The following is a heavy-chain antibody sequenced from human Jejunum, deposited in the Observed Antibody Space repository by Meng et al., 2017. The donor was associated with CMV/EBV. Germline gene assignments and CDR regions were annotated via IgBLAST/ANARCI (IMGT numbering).Heavy chain of an antibody. CDR3: AASSDWYKGFDI. CDR2: ISGSDGST. J-gene: IGHJ3*02. D-gene: IGHD6-19*01. Sequence: ASGITFTSYVMTWVRQAPGKGLEWVSSISGSDGSTYYADSVKGRFTISRDNSKNTLYLQMNSLRAEDTAVYYCAASSDWYKGFDIWGQGTMVTVSS. V-gene: IGHV3-23*01. CDR1: GITFTSYV.